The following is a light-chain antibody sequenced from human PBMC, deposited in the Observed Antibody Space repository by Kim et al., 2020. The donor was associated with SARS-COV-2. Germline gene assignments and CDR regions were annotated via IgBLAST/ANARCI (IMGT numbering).Light chain of an antibody. CDR2: DVT. Sequence: QSALTQPASVSGSPGQSITISCTGTSSDVGGYNYVSWLQQHPGRVPKVMIYDVTKRPSGVSNRFSGSKSGNTASLTISGLQAEDEADYYCISFTTSDTWVFGGGTKLTVL. J-gene: IGLJ3*02. CDR3: ISFTTSDTWV. V-gene: IGLV2-14*03. CDR1: SSDVGGYNY.